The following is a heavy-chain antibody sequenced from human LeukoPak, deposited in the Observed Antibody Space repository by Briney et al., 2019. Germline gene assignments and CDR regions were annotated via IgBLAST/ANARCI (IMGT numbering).Heavy chain of an antibody. Sequence: GGSLRLSCAASGFTFDDYGMSWVRQAPGKGLEWVSGINWNGGSTGYADSVKGRFTISRDNAKNSLYLQMNSLRAEDTALYHCARGGGSSWYFDYWGQGTLVTVSS. V-gene: IGHV3-20*01. D-gene: IGHD6-13*01. J-gene: IGHJ4*02. CDR1: GFTFDDYG. CDR2: INWNGGST. CDR3: ARGGGSSWYFDY.